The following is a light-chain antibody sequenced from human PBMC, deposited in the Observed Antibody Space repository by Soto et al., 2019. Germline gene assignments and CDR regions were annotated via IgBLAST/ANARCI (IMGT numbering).Light chain of an antibody. CDR3: MQASHWPGT. CDR2: KVS. V-gene: IGKV2-30*01. Sequence: DVVMTQSPLSLPVTLGQPASITCSSSQSLVSGDGNTYLIWFQQIPGQSPRRLIFKVSNRYSGVPGIFSGSGSGTDFTLKISSLEAEDVGIYYCMQASHWPGTFGKGTKVEIK. CDR1: QSLVSGDGNTY. J-gene: IGKJ1*01.